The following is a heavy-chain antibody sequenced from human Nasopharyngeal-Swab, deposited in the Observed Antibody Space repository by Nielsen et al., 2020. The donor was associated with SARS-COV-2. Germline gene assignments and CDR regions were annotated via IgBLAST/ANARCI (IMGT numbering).Heavy chain of an antibody. J-gene: IGHJ4*02. CDR2: ISGSGGST. V-gene: IGHV3-23*01. CDR3: AKVGVIDIVVVPAAISTYYFDY. D-gene: IGHD2-2*01. CDR1: GFTFSSYA. Sequence: GGSLRLSCAASGFTFSSYAMSWVRQAPGKGLEWASAISGSGGSTYYADSVKGRFTISRDNSKNTLYLQMNSLRAEDTAVYYCAKVGVIDIVVVPAAISTYYFDYWGQGTLVTVSS.